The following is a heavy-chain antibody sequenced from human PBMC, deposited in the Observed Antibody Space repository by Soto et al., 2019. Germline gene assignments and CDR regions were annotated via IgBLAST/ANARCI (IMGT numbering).Heavy chain of an antibody. CDR3: ARGSSNWAYYFDF. Sequence: EVHLVESGGGLVQPGGSLRLSCAASGFTFSSYSLNWVLQAPGKGLEWVSYITSSCTTVYYADSVRGRFTISRDNAKNSLYQQMNSLRDDDTVVYYCARGSSNWAYYFDFWGQGTLVTVSS. D-gene: IGHD6-13*01. V-gene: IGHV3-48*02. CDR2: ITSSCTTV. J-gene: IGHJ4*02. CDR1: GFTFSSYS.